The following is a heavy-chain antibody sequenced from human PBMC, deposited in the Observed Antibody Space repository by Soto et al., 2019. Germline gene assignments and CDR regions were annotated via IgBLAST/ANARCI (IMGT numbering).Heavy chain of an antibody. Sequence: GASVKVSCKASGGTFSSYAISWVRQAPGQGLEWIGGIIPIFGTANYAQKFQGRVTITADESKSTAYMELSSLRSEDTAVYYCARNYDFWSGSLPGYYGMDVWGQGTTVTVSS. CDR3: ARNYDFWSGSLPGYYGMDV. J-gene: IGHJ6*02. V-gene: IGHV1-69*13. CDR1: GGTFSSYA. CDR2: IIPIFGTA. D-gene: IGHD3-3*01.